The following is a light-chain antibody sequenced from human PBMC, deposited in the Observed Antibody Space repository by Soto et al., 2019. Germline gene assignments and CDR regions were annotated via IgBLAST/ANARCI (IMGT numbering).Light chain of an antibody. CDR1: STDIGDYNY. V-gene: IGLV2-14*01. Sequence: QSVLTQPASVSGSPGQTITISCTGTSTDIGDYNYVSWYQHHPGKAPKLMIYEVTNRPSGVPDRFSGSKSGTSASLAITGLQAEDEAYYYCQSYDSRLSGGVLFGGGTKLTVL. J-gene: IGLJ2*01. CDR3: QSYDSRLSGGVL. CDR2: EVT.